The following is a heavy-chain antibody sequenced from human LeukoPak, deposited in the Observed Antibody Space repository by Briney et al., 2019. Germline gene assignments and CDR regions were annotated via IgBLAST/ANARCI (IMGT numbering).Heavy chain of an antibody. V-gene: IGHV3-30-3*01. J-gene: IGHJ4*02. D-gene: IGHD3-3*01. CDR3: ARDRQGGDYDFWSGYYSFDY. CDR1: GFTFSSYA. Sequence: GRSLRLSCAASGFTFSSYAMHWVRQAPGKGLEWVAVISYDGSNKYYADSVKGRFTISRDNSKNTLYLQMNSLRAEDTAVYYCARDRQGGDYDFWSGYYSFDYWGQGTLVTVSS. CDR2: ISYDGSNK.